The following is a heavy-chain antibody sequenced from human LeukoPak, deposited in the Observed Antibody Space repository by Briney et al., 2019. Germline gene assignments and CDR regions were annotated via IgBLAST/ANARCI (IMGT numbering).Heavy chain of an antibody. J-gene: IGHJ4*02. V-gene: IGHV3-23*01. CDR3: AKGGGYSYGGGSDY. D-gene: IGHD5-18*01. CDR2: ISGSGGST. Sequence: GGSLRLSCAASGFTFSSYAMSWVRQAPGKGLEWVSAISGSGGSTYYADSVKSRFTISRDNSKNTLYLQMNSLRAEDTAVYYCAKGGGYSYGGGSDYWGQGTLVTVSS. CDR1: GFTFSSYA.